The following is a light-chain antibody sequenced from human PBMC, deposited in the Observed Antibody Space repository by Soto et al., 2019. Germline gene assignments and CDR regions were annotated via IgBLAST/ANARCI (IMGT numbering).Light chain of an antibody. Sequence: DIQMTQSPSTLSASVGDRGTITCRASQSISSWLAWYQQKPGKAPKLLIYDASSLESGVPSRFSGSGSGTEFTLTISRLQPDDFATYYCQQYNSYSYTFGQGTKLEIK. V-gene: IGKV1-5*01. CDR1: QSISSW. CDR3: QQYNSYSYT. CDR2: DAS. J-gene: IGKJ2*01.